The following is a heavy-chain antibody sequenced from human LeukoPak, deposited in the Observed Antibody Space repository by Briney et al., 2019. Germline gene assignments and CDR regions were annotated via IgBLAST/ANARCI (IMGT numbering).Heavy chain of an antibody. V-gene: IGHV3-9*01. CDR3: AKGDRYSSSFDY. J-gene: IGHJ4*02. D-gene: IGHD6-13*01. CDR1: GFTFDDYA. Sequence: GGSLRLSCAASGFTFDDYAMHWVRQAPGKGLEWVSGISWNSGSIGYADSVKGRFTISRDNAKNSLYLQMNSLRAEDTALYYCAKGDRYSSSFDYWGQGTLDTVSS. CDR2: ISWNSGSI.